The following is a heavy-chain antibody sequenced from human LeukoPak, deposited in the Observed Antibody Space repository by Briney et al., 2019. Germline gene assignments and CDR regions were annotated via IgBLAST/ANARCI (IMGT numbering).Heavy chain of an antibody. J-gene: IGHJ4*02. CDR2: VDPEDGET. CDR1: GYTFTDYY. D-gene: IGHD4-23*01. V-gene: IGHV1-69-2*01. CDR3: ATLTTVVTSNDY. Sequence: ASVKVSCKVSGYTFTDYYMHWVQQAPGKGLEWVGLVDPEDGETIYAEKFQGRVTITADTSTDTAYMELSSLRSEDMAVYYCATLTTVVTSNDYWGQGTLVTVSS.